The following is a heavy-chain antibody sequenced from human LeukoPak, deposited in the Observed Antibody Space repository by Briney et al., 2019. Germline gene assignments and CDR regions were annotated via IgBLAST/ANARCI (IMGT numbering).Heavy chain of an antibody. CDR2: IYYSGST. CDR1: GGSISSGDYY. J-gene: IGHJ4*02. V-gene: IGHV4-30-4*01. CDR3: AREGASSSSPIDY. D-gene: IGHD6-6*01. Sequence: PSETLSLTCTVSGGSISSGDYYWSWIRQPPGKGLEWIGYIYYSGSTYYNPSLKSRVTISVDTSKNQFSLKLSSVTAADTAVYYCAREGASSSSPIDYWGRGTLVTVSS.